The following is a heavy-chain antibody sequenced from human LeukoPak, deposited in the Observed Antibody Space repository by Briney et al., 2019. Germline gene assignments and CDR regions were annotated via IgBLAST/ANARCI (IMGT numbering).Heavy chain of an antibody. CDR3: ARATYGSGSYSLYYFDY. CDR1: GFTFTSYG. V-gene: IGHV1-18*01. D-gene: IGHD3-10*01. J-gene: IGHJ4*02. Sequence: HGASLKLSCKASGFTFTSYGISWVRQAPGQGLEWMGWISTYNSNTNYAQKLQGRVTMTTDTSKSTAYMELRSVRSDDTAVYYCARATYGSGSYSLYYFDYWGQGTLVTVSS. CDR2: ISTYNSNT.